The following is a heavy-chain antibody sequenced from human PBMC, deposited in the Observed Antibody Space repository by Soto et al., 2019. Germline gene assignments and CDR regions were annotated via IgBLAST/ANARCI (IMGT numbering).Heavy chain of an antibody. CDR2: INPSGGST. D-gene: IGHD2-2*01. V-gene: IGHV1-46*03. CDR3: ARDLNLEVPAAMNSGYFDY. Sequence: ASVKVSCKASGYTFTSYYMHWVRQAPGQGLEWMGIINPSGGSTSYAQKFQGRVTMTRDTSTSTVYMELSSLRSEDTAVYYCARDLNLEVPAAMNSGYFDYWGQGTLVTVSS. CDR1: GYTFTSYY. J-gene: IGHJ4*02.